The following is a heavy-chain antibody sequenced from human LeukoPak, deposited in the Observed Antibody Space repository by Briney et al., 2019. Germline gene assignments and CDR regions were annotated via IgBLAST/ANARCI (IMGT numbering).Heavy chain of an antibody. D-gene: IGHD6-19*01. CDR2: IYYSGST. J-gene: IGHJ6*03. CDR3: ARESRIAVAGTGYYYYYYYMDV. V-gene: IGHV4-59*01. Sequence: PSETLSLTCTVSGGSISSYYWSWIRQPPGKGLEWIGYIYYSGSTNYNPSLKSRVTISVDTSKNQFSLKLSSVTAADTAVYYCARESRIAVAGTGYYYYYYYMDVWGKGTTVTVSS. CDR1: GGSISSYY.